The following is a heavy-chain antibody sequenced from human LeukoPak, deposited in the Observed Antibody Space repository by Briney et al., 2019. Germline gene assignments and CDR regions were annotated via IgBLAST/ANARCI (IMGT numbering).Heavy chain of an antibody. Sequence: SQTLSLTCAVSGGSISSGGYCWSWIRQPPGKGLEWIGYIYHSGSTYYNPSLKSRVTISVDRSKNQFSLKLSSVTAADTAVYSGARPGLAARGGGEGAFDIWGQGTMVTVSS. J-gene: IGHJ3*02. D-gene: IGHD3-16*01. CDR3: ARPGLAARGGGEGAFDI. CDR1: GGSISSGGYC. V-gene: IGHV4-30-2*01. CDR2: IYHSGST.